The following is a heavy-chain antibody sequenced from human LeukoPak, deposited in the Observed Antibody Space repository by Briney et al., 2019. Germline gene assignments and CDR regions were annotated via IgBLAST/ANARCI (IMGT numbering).Heavy chain of an antibody. Sequence: GGSLRLSCAASGFTFSSYGMHWVRQAPGKGLEWVAVIWYDGSNKYYADSVKGRFTISRDNSRNTLYLQMNSLRAEDTAVYYCAREYCSSTSCYYQGTYMDVWGKGNTVTVSS. J-gene: IGHJ6*03. CDR1: GFTFSSYG. CDR2: IWYDGSNK. D-gene: IGHD2-2*01. CDR3: AREYCSSTSCYYQGTYMDV. V-gene: IGHV3-33*01.